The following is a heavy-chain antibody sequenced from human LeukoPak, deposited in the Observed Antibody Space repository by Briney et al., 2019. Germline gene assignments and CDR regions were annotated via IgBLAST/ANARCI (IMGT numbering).Heavy chain of an antibody. CDR1: GYTFTSYD. CDR2: MNPNSGNT. J-gene: IGHJ4*02. V-gene: IGHV1-8*01. D-gene: IGHD3-9*01. Sequence: ASVKVSCKASGYTFTSYDINWVRQATGQGLEWMGWMNPNSGNTGYAQKFQGRVTMTRNTSISTAYMELSSLRSEDTAVYYCARGSEYYDILTGYYLSYWGQGTLVTVSS. CDR3: ARGSEYYDILTGYYLSY.